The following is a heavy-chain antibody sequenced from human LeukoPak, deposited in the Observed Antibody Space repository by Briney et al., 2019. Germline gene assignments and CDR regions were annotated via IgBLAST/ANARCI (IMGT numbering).Heavy chain of an antibody. V-gene: IGHV3-43D*03. CDR2: INWDGGST. CDR1: GFTFDGYA. D-gene: IGHD6-13*01. CDR3: AKDIRGSTSWYGLDY. Sequence: GGSLRLSCAASGFTFDGYAMHWVRQAPGKGLEWVSLINWDGGSTHYTDSVKGRFTISRGNSKNSLYLQMNSLRAEDTAFYYCAKDIRGSTSWYGLDYWGQGTLVTVSS. J-gene: IGHJ4*02.